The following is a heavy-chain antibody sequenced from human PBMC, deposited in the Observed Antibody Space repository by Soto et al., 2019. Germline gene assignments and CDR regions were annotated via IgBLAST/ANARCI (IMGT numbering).Heavy chain of an antibody. J-gene: IGHJ4*02. CDR2: ISYDGSNK. V-gene: IGHV3-30*18. CDR3: AKDPVAAAGQEVGYFDY. D-gene: IGHD6-13*01. CDR1: GFTFSSYG. Sequence: QVQLVESGGGVVQPGRSLRFSCAASGFTFSSYGMHWVRQAPGKGLEWVAVISYDGSNKYYADSVKGRFTISRDNSKNTLYLQMNSLRAEDTAVYYCAKDPVAAAGQEVGYFDYWGQGTLVTVSS.